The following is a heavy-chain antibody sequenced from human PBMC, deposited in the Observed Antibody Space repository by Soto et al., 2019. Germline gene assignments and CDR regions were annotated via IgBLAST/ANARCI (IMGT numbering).Heavy chain of an antibody. J-gene: IGHJ4*02. CDR3: ARDKGYGSGSYYGY. Sequence: QVQLVQSGAEVKKPGASVKVSCKASGYTFTSYGISWVRQAPGQGLEWMGWISAYNVNTNYAQKLQGRDTMTTDTPTRTAYMELSSLRSEDTAVYCCARDKGYGSGSYYGYWGQGTLVTVSS. CDR2: ISAYNVNT. D-gene: IGHD3-10*01. V-gene: IGHV1-18*01. CDR1: GYTFTSYG.